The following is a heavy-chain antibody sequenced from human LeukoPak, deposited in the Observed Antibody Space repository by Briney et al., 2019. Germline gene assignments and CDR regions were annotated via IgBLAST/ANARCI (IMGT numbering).Heavy chain of an antibody. V-gene: IGHV3-21*01. Sequence: GGSLRLSCAASGFTFSSYSMNWVRQAPGKGLEWVSSISSSSSSYIYYADSVKGRFTTSRDNSKNTLYLQMNSLRAEDTAVYYCANKGGSSGTRRHYFDYWGQGTLVTVSS. D-gene: IGHD3-22*01. CDR1: GFTFSSYS. CDR3: ANKGGSSGTRRHYFDY. CDR2: ISSSSSSYI. J-gene: IGHJ4*02.